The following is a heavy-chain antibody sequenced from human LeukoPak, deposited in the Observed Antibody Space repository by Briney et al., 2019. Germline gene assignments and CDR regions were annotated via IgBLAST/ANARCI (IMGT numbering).Heavy chain of an antibody. V-gene: IGHV3-48*03. Sequence: RAGGSLRLSCAAAGFTFTSYGMNWVRQAPGNGLEWVSYISSSRSIIYYADSVKGRFTISRDNTKNSLYLQMNSLRAEDTAVYYCARQVGYTNYLDYWGQGTLVTVSS. D-gene: IGHD4-11*01. CDR2: ISSSRSII. J-gene: IGHJ4*02. CDR3: ARQVGYTNYLDY. CDR1: GFTFTSYG.